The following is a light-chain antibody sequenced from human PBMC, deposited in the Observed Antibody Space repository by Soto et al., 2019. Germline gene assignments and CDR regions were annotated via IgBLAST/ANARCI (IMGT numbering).Light chain of an antibody. Sequence: SYELTQPPSVSVAPGQTATITCGGDYIGSKRVHWYQQKPGQAPELVVSDHSDRPSGIPERFSGSYSEDPATLTISRVEVGDEADYYCQVWDSSSDHRVFGGGTKLTVL. J-gene: IGLJ3*02. CDR3: QVWDSSSDHRV. CDR2: DHS. CDR1: YIGSKR. V-gene: IGLV3-21*02.